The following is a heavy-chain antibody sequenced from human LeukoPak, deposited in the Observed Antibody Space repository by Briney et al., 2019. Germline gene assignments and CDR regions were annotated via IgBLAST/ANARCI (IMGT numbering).Heavy chain of an antibody. CDR2: IYWDDDK. D-gene: IGHD6-19*01. CDR3: ARVTVAGAKRCSFDP. J-gene: IGHJ5*02. V-gene: IGHV2-5*02. CDR1: GFSLSTSGVG. Sequence: ESGPTLVKPTQTLTLTCTFSGFSLSTSGVGVGWIRQPPGKALEWLALIYWDDDKWYSPSLKSRLTITEDTSKNQVVLTMANMDPVDTATYYCARVTVAGAKRCSFDPWGQGTLVTVSS.